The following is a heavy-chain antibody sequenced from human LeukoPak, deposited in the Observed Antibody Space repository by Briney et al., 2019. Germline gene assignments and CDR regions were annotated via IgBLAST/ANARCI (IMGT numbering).Heavy chain of an antibody. CDR1: GFTFSSYW. D-gene: IGHD3-10*01. CDR2: INSDGSST. V-gene: IGHV3-74*01. Sequence: HTGGSLRLSCAASGFTFSSYWMHWVRQAPGKGLVWVSRINSDGSSTSYADSVKGRFTISRDNPKNTLYLQMNSLRAEDTAVYYCARGVGYYYGMDVWGQGTTVTVSS. J-gene: IGHJ6*02. CDR3: ARGVGYYYGMDV.